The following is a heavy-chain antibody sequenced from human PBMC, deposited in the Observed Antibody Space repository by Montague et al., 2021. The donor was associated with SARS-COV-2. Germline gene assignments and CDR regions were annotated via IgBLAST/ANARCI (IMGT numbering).Heavy chain of an antibody. CDR1: GGSISSSSYY. D-gene: IGHD3-3*01. V-gene: IGHV4-39*01. J-gene: IGHJ4*02. CDR3: ARKASRGITIFGEVTASYYFDY. Sequence: SETLSLTCTVSGGSISSSSYYWGWIRQPPGKGLEWNGSIYYSGSTYYNPSLESRVTISVDTSKNKFSLKLISVTAADTAVYYCARKASRGITIFGEVTASYYFDYWGQGTLVTVSS. CDR2: IYYSGST.